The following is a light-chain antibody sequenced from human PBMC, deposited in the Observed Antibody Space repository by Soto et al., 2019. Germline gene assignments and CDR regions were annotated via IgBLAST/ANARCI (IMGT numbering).Light chain of an antibody. J-gene: IGKJ1*01. CDR3: MQALHTPRT. CDR1: QSLLHSNGNHY. Sequence: DIVMTQSRLSLPFTPGEPVSISCRSSQSLLHSNGNHYLEWYFQKPGQSPQLLIYLASIRASGVPDWFSGSGSGTDFTLKISRVEAEHVGVYCCMQALHTPRTFGQVTKVAIK. V-gene: IGKV2-28*01. CDR2: LAS.